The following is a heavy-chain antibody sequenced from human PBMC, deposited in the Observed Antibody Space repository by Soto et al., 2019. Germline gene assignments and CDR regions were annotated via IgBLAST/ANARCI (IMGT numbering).Heavy chain of an antibody. CDR2: ISAYNGNT. Sequence: ASVKVSCKASGYTFTSYGISWVRQAPGQGLEWMGWISAYNGNTNYAQKLQGRVTMTTDTSTSTAYMELRSLRSDDTAVYYCARGGRRYCSSTSCPGNWFDTWGQGTLVTVSS. J-gene: IGHJ5*02. CDR3: ARGGRRYCSSTSCPGNWFDT. CDR1: GYTFTSYG. V-gene: IGHV1-18*01. D-gene: IGHD2-2*01.